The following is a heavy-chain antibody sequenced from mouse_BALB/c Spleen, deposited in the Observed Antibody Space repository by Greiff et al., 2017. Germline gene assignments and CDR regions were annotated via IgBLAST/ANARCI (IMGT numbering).Heavy chain of an antibody. CDR2: IDPFNGGT. CDR3: ASYGNYPFAY. CDR1: GYSFTSYY. Sequence: LVESGPELMKPGASVKISCKASGYSFTSYYMHWVKQSHGKSLEWIGYIDPFNGGTSYNQKFKGKATLTVDKSSSTAYMHLSSLTSEDSAVYYCASYGNYPFAYWGQGTLVTVSA. V-gene: IGHV1S135*01. J-gene: IGHJ3*01. D-gene: IGHD2-1*01.